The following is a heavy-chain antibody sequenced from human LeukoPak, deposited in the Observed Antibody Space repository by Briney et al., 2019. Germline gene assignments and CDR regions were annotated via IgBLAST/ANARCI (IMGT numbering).Heavy chain of an antibody. CDR1: GYTFIGYY. D-gene: IGHD6-13*01. Sequence: ASVTVSCTASGYTFIGYYLHWVRQAPGQGLEWMGWINPHNGDTNYAQKFQGRVTMTRDTSITTAYMELSRLKSDDTAVYYCVRVHIGTSWYWGQGTLVTVSS. CDR2: INPHNGDT. J-gene: IGHJ4*02. V-gene: IGHV1-2*02. CDR3: VRVHIGTSWY.